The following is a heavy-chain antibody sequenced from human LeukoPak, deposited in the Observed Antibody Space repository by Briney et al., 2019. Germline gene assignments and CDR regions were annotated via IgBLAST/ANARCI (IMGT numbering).Heavy chain of an antibody. V-gene: IGHV3-23*01. Sequence: GGSLRLSCAASGFTFSDYYMSWLRQAPGKGLEWVSVITGGGGNTYYADSVKGRFTISRDNSKNTLYMQMNSLRAEDTAVYYCGKDQCRSTNCYGQHWGQGPLVTVST. D-gene: IGHD2-2*01. J-gene: IGHJ1*01. CDR2: ITGGGGNT. CDR1: GFTFSDYY. CDR3: GKDQCRSTNCYGQH.